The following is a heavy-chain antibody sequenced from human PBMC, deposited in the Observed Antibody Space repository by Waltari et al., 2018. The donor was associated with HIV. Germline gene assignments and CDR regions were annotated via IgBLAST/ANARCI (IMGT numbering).Heavy chain of an antibody. V-gene: IGHV3-30*01. CDR2: ISRDGSSK. Sequence: QVQLVESGGGLVQPGGSLRLSCAASGFIFRDFAIHWVRQAPGKGLEWGAVISRDGSSKYYADSGQGRFTISRDNSKNSLHLHMNSLRPKDTAVYYCAREGIVAAPFDFWGLGTLVTVSS. CDR1: GFIFRDFA. J-gene: IGHJ4*02. CDR3: AREGIVAAPFDF. D-gene: IGHD2-15*01.